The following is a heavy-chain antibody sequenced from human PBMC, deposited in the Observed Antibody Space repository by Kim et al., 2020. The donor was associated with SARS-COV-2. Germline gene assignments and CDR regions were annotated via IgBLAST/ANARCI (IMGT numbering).Heavy chain of an antibody. CDR1: GGSISSYY. Sequence: SETLSLTCTVSGGSISSYYWSWIRQPPGKGLEWIGYIYYSGSTNYNPSLKSRVTISVDTSKNQFSLKLSSVTAADTAVYYCARTGPVPAPYYSSFDYWGQGTLVTVSS. CDR3: ARTGPVPAPYYSSFDY. J-gene: IGHJ4*02. V-gene: IGHV4-59*08. CDR2: IYYSGST. D-gene: IGHD2-2*01.